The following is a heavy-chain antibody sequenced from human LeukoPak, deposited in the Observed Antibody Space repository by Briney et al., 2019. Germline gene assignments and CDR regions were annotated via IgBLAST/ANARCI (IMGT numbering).Heavy chain of an antibody. CDR2: ISLSGTYI. V-gene: IGHV3-21*04. Sequence: GESLRLSCASSGFIFSSYSMNWVRQAPGKGLEWVSSISLSGTYIYYTDSLKGRFTISRDNAKNSLYLQMNSLRAEDTAVYYCAKDLSSWYWDYWGQGTLVTVSS. D-gene: IGHD6-13*01. CDR1: GFIFSSYS. J-gene: IGHJ4*02. CDR3: AKDLSSWYWDY.